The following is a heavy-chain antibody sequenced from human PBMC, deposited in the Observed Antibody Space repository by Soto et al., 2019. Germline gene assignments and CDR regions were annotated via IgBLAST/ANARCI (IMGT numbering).Heavy chain of an antibody. CDR2: ISAHNGNT. J-gene: IGHJ4*02. D-gene: IGHD6-6*01. V-gene: IGHV1-18*01. CDR1: GYGFTTYG. CDR3: ARGRDGDY. Sequence: QVHLVQSGAEVKKPGASVKVSCKGSGYGFTTYGITWVRQAPGQGLEWMAWISAHNGNTNYAQKLQGRVTVTRDTSPSTAYMELRSLRSDATAVYYCARGRDGDYWGQGALVTVSS.